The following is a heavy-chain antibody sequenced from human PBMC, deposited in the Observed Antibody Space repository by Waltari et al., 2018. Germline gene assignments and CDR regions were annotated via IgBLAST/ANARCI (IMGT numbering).Heavy chain of an antibody. D-gene: IGHD2-8*02. CDR3: AREHCSGGVCWGFDS. Sequence: EVHLLESGGGLVNPGGSLRLSCAASAFTFSNYNIPWVRQAPGKGLEWVSSISYTDDYMYYADSVKGRFTISRSNAKNTLFLQMNGLRAEDTAVYYWAREHCSGGVCWGFDSWGPGTLVTASS. CDR1: AFTFSNYN. J-gene: IGHJ4*02. CDR2: ISYTDDYM. V-gene: IGHV3-21*06.